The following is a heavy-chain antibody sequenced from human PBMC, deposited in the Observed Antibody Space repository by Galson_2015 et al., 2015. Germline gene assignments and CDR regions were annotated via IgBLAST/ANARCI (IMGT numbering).Heavy chain of an antibody. CDR1: ELTFSSYY. CDR2: ISSTTTYI. D-gene: IGHD3-3*01. Sequence: SLRLSCAASELTFSSYYMSWVRQAPGKGLEWVSSISSTTTYIYYADSVKGRFTISRDNAKNSLYPQMNSLGAEDTAVYYCARQILDYDFWSGYYPTNFDYWGQGTLVTVSS. J-gene: IGHJ4*02. V-gene: IGHV3-21*01. CDR3: ARQILDYDFWSGYYPTNFDY.